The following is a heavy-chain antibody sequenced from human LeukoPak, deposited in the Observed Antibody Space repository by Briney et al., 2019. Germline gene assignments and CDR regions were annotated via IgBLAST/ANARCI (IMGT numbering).Heavy chain of an antibody. CDR1: GFSLTSNY. J-gene: IGHJ4*02. CDR3: ARDYLYSAD. CDR2: TYSGGTT. D-gene: IGHD3-16*02. V-gene: IGHV3-53*01. Sequence: AGGSLRLSCAASGFSLTSNYVSWVREATGKGLEWVSFTYSGGTTYYAGSVKGRFTISIDTSKNTVYLQMNSLSAEDTAVYYCARDYLYSADWGEGALVTVSS.